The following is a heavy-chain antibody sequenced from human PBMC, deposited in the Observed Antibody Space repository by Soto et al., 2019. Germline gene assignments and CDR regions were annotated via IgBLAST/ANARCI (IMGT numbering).Heavy chain of an antibody. CDR2: TRNKANSYPT. D-gene: IGHD2-15*01. CDR3: ARGGYCSGGSCPDY. J-gene: IGHJ4*02. V-gene: IGHV3-72*01. Sequence: EVQLVESGGGLVQPGGSLRLSCAASGFTFSDHYMDWVRQAPGKGLEWVGRTRNKANSYPTEYAASVKGRFTISRDDSKNSLYLQMNSLKTEDTAVYYGARGGYCSGGSCPDYWGQGTLVTVSS. CDR1: GFTFSDHY.